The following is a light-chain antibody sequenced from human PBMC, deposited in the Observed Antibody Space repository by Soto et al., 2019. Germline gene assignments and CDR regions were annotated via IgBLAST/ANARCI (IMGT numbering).Light chain of an antibody. V-gene: IGLV1-44*01. Sequence: SVLTQPHSVSGTPVQRVTISCSGSSSNIGTNTVHWFQQLPGTAPKVLIYRTDQRPSGVPERFSGSKSGTSASLAISELQSEDEADYYCAAWDDSLNGHVFGTGTKVTVL. CDR3: AAWDDSLNGHV. CDR1: SSNIGTNT. J-gene: IGLJ1*01. CDR2: RTD.